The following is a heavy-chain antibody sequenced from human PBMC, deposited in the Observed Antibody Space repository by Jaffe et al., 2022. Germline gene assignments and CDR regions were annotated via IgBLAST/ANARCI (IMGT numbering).Heavy chain of an antibody. CDR1: GYSISSGYY. V-gene: IGHV4-38-2*01. CDR2: IYHSGST. Sequence: QVQLQESGPGLVKPSETLSLTCAVSGYSISSGYYWGWIRQPPGKGLEWIGSIYHSGSTYYNPSLKSRVTISVDTSKNQFSLKLSSVTAADTAVYYCARQPHGYSSSLNWFDPWGQGTLVTVSS. J-gene: IGHJ5*02. CDR3: ARQPHGYSSSLNWFDP. D-gene: IGHD6-13*01.